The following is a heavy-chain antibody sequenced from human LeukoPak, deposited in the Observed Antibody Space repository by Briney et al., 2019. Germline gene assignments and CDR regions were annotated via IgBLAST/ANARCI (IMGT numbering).Heavy chain of an antibody. V-gene: IGHV3-74*01. Sequence: GGSLRLSCAASGIIFSSYWMHWVRQAPGKGLVWVSRINSDGSSTSYADSVKGRFTISRDNAKNTLYLQMNSLRAEDTAVYYCAKGGSRHADYWGQGTLVTVSS. D-gene: IGHD1-26*01. CDR1: GIIFSSYW. CDR3: AKGGSRHADY. J-gene: IGHJ4*02. CDR2: INSDGSST.